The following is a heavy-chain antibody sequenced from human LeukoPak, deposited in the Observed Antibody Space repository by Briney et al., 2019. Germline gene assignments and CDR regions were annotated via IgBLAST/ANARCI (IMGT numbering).Heavy chain of an antibody. V-gene: IGHV1-2*02. D-gene: IGHD5-12*01. J-gene: IGHJ3*02. CDR1: GYIFTGYY. Sequence: ASVKVSCKASGYIFTGYYMHWVRQAPGQGLEWMGWINPNSGNTNYTQKFQGRVTMTRDTSISTAYMEMSRLTSDDTAVYYCARGSGYDYRTFDIWGQGTLVAVSS. CDR2: INPNSGNT. CDR3: ARGSGYDYRTFDI.